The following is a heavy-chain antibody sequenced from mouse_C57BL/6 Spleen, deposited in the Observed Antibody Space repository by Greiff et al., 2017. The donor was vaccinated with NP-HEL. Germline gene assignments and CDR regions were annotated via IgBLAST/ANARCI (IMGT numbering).Heavy chain of an antibody. V-gene: IGHV1-54*01. CDR1: GYAFTNYL. CDR2: INPGSGGT. CDR3: ARELGEY. J-gene: IGHJ2*01. D-gene: IGHD4-1*01. Sequence: VKLMESGAELVRPGTSVKVSCKASGYAFTNYLIEWVKQRPGQGLEWIGVINPGSGGTNYNEKFKGKATLTADKSSSTAYMQLSSLTSEDSAVYFCARELGEYWGQGTTLTVSS.